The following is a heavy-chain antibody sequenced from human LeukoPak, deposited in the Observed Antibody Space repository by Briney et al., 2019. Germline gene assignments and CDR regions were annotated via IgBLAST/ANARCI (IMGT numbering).Heavy chain of an antibody. CDR2: SYTNGST. D-gene: IGHD3-9*01. Sequence: ASETLSLTCTVSGGSISSYYCSWIRKPAGKGLELIGRSYTNGSTNYNPSLKRQVTMSVATSKNQFSLKLSPVTATDTAMYYCARDYYMLAGRDYWGQGTLVTVSS. V-gene: IGHV4-4*07. CDR3: ARDYYMLAGRDY. CDR1: GGSISSYY. J-gene: IGHJ4*02.